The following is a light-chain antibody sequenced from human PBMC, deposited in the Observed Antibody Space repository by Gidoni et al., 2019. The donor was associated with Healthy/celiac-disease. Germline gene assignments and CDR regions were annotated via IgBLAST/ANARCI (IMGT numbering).Light chain of an antibody. J-gene: IGLJ1*01. CDR2: STS. Sequence: QTVVTQDPSLTVSSVGTVTLIRASRTGAVTSGYYPNWFQQKPGQAPRALIYSTSNQHSWTPARFSGSLLGGKAALTLSGVQPEDEAEYYCLLYYGGAYVFGTGTKVTVL. CDR1: TGAVTSGYY. V-gene: IGLV7-43*01. CDR3: LLYYGGAYV.